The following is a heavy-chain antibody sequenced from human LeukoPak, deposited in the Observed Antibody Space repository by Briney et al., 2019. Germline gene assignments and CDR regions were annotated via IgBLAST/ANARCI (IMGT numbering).Heavy chain of an antibody. CDR2: IIPIFGTA. J-gene: IGHJ3*02. D-gene: IGHD1-1*01. V-gene: IGHV1-69*13. CDR3: ARSNEVGAFDI. CDR1: GGTFSSYA. Sequence: GASVKVSCKASGGTFSSYAISWVRQAPGQGLEWMGGIIPIFGTANYAQKFQGRVTITADESTSTAYMELSSLRSEDTAVYYCARSNEVGAFDIWGQGIMVIVSS.